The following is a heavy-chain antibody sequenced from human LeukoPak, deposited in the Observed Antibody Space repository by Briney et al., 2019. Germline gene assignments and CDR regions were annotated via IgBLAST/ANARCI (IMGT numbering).Heavy chain of an antibody. V-gene: IGHV1-69*13. D-gene: IGHD3-10*01. CDR3: ARGSGDPYYYYYMDV. Sequence: SVKVSCKASGGTFSSYAISWVRQAPGQGLGWMGGIIPIFGTANYAQKFQGRVTITADESTSTAYMELSSLRSEDTAVYYCARGSGDPYYYYYMDVWGKGTTVTVSS. CDR1: GGTFSSYA. CDR2: IIPIFGTA. J-gene: IGHJ6*03.